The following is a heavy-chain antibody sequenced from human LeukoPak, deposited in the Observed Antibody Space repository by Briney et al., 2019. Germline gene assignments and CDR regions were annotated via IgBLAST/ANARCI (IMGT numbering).Heavy chain of an antibody. Sequence: SETLSLTCTVSGGSISSGDYYWSWIRQPTGKGLEWIGYIYYSGSPYYNPSLKSRVTISVDTSKNQFSLKLTSVTAADTAVYYCARNLEYSSSWYSFGYWGQGTLVTVSS. CDR1: GGSISSGDYY. CDR3: ARNLEYSSSWYSFGY. V-gene: IGHV4-30-4*01. J-gene: IGHJ4*02. CDR2: IYYSGSP. D-gene: IGHD6-13*01.